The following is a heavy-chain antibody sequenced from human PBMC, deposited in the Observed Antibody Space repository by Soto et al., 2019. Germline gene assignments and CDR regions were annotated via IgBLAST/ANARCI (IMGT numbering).Heavy chain of an antibody. CDR2: IIPIFGTA. D-gene: IGHD3-3*01. J-gene: IGHJ4*02. CDR1: GGTFSSYA. V-gene: IGHV1-69*06. Sequence: GASVKVSCKASGGTFSSYAISWVRQAPGQGLEWMGGIIPIFGTANYAQKFQGRVTITADKSTSTAYMELSSLRSEDTAVYYCARVQTIFGVQGLFDYWGQGTLVTVSS. CDR3: ARVQTIFGVQGLFDY.